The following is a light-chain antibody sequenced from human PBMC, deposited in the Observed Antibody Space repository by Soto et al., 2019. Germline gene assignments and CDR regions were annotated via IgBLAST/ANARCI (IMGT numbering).Light chain of an antibody. CDR2: DIS. Sequence: EIVLTQSPGTLSVSPGGRATLSCRASQTVRRNLAWYQQRPGQAPRLLIYDISNRAAGVPARFSGSGSETEFTLTIRSLQSEDFAVYFCKQYNNWPSFGQGTRREIK. V-gene: IGKV3-15*01. CDR1: QTVRRN. CDR3: KQYNNWPS. J-gene: IGKJ5*01.